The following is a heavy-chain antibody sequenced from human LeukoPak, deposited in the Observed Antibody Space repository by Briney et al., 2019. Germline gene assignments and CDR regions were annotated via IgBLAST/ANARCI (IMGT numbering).Heavy chain of an antibody. CDR3: ARVRWGTFDY. V-gene: IGHV4-4*09. Sequence: PSETLSFTCTVSGGSISSYYWSWIRQPPGKGLEWIGYIYTGGSTNYNPSLKSRVTISVDTSKNQFSLKLSSVTAADTAVYYCARVRWGTFDYWGQGTLVTVSS. D-gene: IGHD3-16*01. J-gene: IGHJ4*02. CDR1: GGSISSYY. CDR2: IYTGGST.